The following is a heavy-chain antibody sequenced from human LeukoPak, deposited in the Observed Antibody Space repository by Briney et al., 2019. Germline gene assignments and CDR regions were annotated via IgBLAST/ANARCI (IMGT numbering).Heavy chain of an antibody. V-gene: IGHV4-59*12. CDR3: ARQIAAAGTACFDY. CDR1: GSISSYY. D-gene: IGHD6-13*01. Sequence: SETLTLTCIVSGSISSYYWTWLRQPPGKGLEWIGHSYFTGNPNYNPSLKSRVTISVDTPNNKFSLKLTSVTAADAAVYYCARQIAAAGTACFDYWGQGTLVTVSS. J-gene: IGHJ4*02. CDR2: SYFTGNP.